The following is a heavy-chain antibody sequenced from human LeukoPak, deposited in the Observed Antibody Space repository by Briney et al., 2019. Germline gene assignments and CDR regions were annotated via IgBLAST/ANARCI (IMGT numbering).Heavy chain of an antibody. D-gene: IGHD4-17*01. CDR3: ARGGVIYGDYVSYYYYGMDV. J-gene: IGHJ6*02. CDR1: GYTFTSYD. Sequence: ASVKVSCKASGYTFTSYDSNWVRQATGQGLEWMGWMNPNSGNTGYAQKFQGRVTMTRNTSISTAYMELSSLRSEDTAVYYCARGGVIYGDYVSYYYYGMDVWGQGTTVTVSS. CDR2: MNPNSGNT. V-gene: IGHV1-8*01.